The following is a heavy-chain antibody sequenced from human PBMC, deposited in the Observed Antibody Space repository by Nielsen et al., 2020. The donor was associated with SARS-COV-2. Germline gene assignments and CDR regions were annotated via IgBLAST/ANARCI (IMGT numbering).Heavy chain of an antibody. CDR1: GGSISSGGYY. Sequence: SETLSLTCTVSGGSISSGGYYWSWIRQHPGKGLEWIGYIYYSGSTYYNPSLESRVTISVDTSKNQFSLKLSSVTAADTAVYYCAREGSYSSLYFDYWGQGTLVTVSS. J-gene: IGHJ4*02. D-gene: IGHD1-26*01. CDR3: AREGSYSSLYFDY. CDR2: IYYSGST. V-gene: IGHV4-31*03.